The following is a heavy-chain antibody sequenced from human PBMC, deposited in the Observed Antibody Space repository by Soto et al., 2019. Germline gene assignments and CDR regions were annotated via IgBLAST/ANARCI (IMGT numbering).Heavy chain of an antibody. CDR3: ARDLRAVAGRAFDY. Sequence: EVQLVESGGGLVQPGGSLRLSCAASGFTFSSYSMNWVRQAPGKGLEWVSYISSSSSTIYYAASVKGRFTISRDNAKNTLYLQMNSLRDEDTAVYYCARDLRAVAGRAFDYWGQGTLVTVPS. J-gene: IGHJ4*02. V-gene: IGHV3-48*02. CDR1: GFTFSSYS. CDR2: ISSSSSTI. D-gene: IGHD6-19*01.